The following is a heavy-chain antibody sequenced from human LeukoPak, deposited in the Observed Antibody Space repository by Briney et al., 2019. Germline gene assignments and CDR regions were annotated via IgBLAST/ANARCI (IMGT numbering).Heavy chain of an antibody. CDR1: GFTFSSYS. CDR3: ARERIAVAGTYYYYYMDV. J-gene: IGHJ6*03. V-gene: IGHV3-48*01. CDR2: ISSSSGTI. Sequence: GGSLRLSCAASGFTFSSYSMNWVRQAPGKGLEWVSYISSSSGTIYYADSVKGRFTISRDNAKNSLYLQMNSLRAEDTAVYYCARERIAVAGTYYYYYMDVWGKGTTVTVSS. D-gene: IGHD6-19*01.